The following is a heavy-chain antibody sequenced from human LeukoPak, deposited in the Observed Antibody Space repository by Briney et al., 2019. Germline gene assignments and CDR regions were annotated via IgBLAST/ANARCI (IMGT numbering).Heavy chain of an antibody. CDR2: INPNTGGT. Sequence: ASVKVSCKASGYTFTGYYMNWVRQAPGQGLEWMGRINPNTGGTNYAQNFQGSVTMTRDPSITTVYMELSRLRSDDTAVYYCARVGDGLNDGFDIWGQGTMVTVSS. CDR1: GYTFTGYY. CDR3: ARVGDGLNDGFDI. D-gene: IGHD5-24*01. V-gene: IGHV1-2*06. J-gene: IGHJ3*02.